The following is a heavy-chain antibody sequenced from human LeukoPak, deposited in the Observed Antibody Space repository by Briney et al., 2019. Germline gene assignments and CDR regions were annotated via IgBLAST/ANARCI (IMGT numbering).Heavy chain of an antibody. CDR3: ARGGNYYDSSGYNWFDP. CDR1: GGSISSYY. D-gene: IGHD3-22*01. Sequence: SETLSLTCTVSGGSISSYYWSWIRQPAGKGLEWIGRIYTSGSTNYNPSLKSRVTMSVDTSKNQFSLKLSSVTAADTAVYYCARGGNYYDSSGYNWFDPWGQGTLVTVSS. J-gene: IGHJ5*02. CDR2: IYTSGST. V-gene: IGHV4-4*07.